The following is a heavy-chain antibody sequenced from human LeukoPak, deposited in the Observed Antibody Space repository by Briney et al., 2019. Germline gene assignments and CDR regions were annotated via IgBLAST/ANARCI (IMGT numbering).Heavy chain of an antibody. CDR1: GFTFSSYE. CDR2: ISSSGSTI. D-gene: IGHD1-26*01. V-gene: IGHV3-48*03. CDR3: AKDGDTMSGTYYYDMDV. Sequence: PGGSLRLSRAASGFTFSSYEMNWVRQAPGKGLEWVSYISSSGSTIYYADSVKGRFTISRDNSKNTLYLQMNSLRGEDTAVYYCAKDGDTMSGTYYYDMDVWGKGTTVTIS. J-gene: IGHJ6*03.